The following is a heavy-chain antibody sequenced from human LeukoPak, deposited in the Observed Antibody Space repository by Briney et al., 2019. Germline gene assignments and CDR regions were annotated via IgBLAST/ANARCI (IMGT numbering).Heavy chain of an antibody. CDR2: IIPILGIA. CDR3: ARGYCSGGSCYNNWFDP. Sequence: SVKVSCKASGGTFISYAISWVRQAPGQGLGWMGRIIPILGIANYAQKFQGRVTLTADKSTSTAYMELSSLRSEDTAVYYCARGYCSGGSCYNNWFDPWGQGTLVTVSS. V-gene: IGHV1-69*04. J-gene: IGHJ5*02. CDR1: GGTFISYA. D-gene: IGHD2-15*01.